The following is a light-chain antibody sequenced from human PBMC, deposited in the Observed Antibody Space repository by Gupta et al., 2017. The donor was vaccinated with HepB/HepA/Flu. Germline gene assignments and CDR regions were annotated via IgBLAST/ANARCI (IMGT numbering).Light chain of an antibody. V-gene: IGKV1-39*01. CDR1: QSNSKY. CDR2: DAS. CDR3: QQSYTSPYT. J-gene: IGKJ2*01. Sequence: DIQVTQSPSSLSASVGDRVTIPCRASQSNSKYLNWYQQKPGKAPKLLIYDASNLQSGVPSRFSGSGSGTDFTLTISSLHPDDFAIYYCQQSYTSPYTFGQGTKLEIK.